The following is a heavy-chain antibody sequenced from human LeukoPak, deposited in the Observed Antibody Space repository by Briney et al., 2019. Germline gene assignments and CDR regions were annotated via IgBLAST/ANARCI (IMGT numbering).Heavy chain of an antibody. J-gene: IGHJ4*02. D-gene: IGHD5-12*01. CDR3: ARGDSGYESPDY. CDR2: ISSSSSYI. Sequence: PGGSLRLPCAASGFTFSSYSMNWVRQAPGKGLEWVSSISSSSSYIYYADSVKGRFTISRDNAKNSLYLQMNSLRAEDTAVYYCARGDSGYESPDYWGQGTLVTVSS. CDR1: GFTFSSYS. V-gene: IGHV3-21*01.